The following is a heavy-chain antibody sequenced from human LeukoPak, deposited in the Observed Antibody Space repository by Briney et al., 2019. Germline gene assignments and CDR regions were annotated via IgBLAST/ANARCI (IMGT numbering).Heavy chain of an antibody. CDR1: GYTFTSYY. V-gene: IGHV1-46*01. D-gene: IGHD3-3*01. Sequence: ASVKVSCKASGYTFTSYYMHWVRQAPGQGLEWMGIINPNGGSTSYAQKFQGRVTMTRDTSTSTVYMELSSLRSEDTAVYYCARGQSTDFWSGYYTPPFDYWGQGTLVTVSS. CDR2: INPNGGST. J-gene: IGHJ4*02. CDR3: ARGQSTDFWSGYYTPPFDY.